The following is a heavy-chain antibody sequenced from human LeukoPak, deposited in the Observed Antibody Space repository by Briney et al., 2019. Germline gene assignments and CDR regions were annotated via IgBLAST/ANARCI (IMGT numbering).Heavy chain of an antibody. CDR3: ANQIYYYDSSEIPGYYYGMDV. Sequence: GGSLRLSCAASGFTFGSYAMSWVRQAPGKGLEWVSAISGSGGSTYYADSVKGRFTISRDNSKNTLYLQMNSLRAEDTAVYYCANQIYYYDSSEIPGYYYGMDVWGQGTTVTVSS. V-gene: IGHV3-23*01. J-gene: IGHJ6*02. CDR1: GFTFGSYA. D-gene: IGHD3-22*01. CDR2: ISGSGGST.